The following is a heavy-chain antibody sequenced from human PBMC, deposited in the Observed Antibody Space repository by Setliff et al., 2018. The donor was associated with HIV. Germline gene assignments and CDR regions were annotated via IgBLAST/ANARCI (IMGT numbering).Heavy chain of an antibody. D-gene: IGHD3-22*01. Sequence: GGSLRLSCTASGFTFRNFCMSWVRQAPGKGLEWVANIKEDGSEKYYVDSVKGRFTISRDNAKTSLFLQMNSLRAEDTAVYYCAREREYYDSSGYRGGNAFDIWGQGTMVTVSS. CDR2: IKEDGSEK. J-gene: IGHJ3*02. V-gene: IGHV3-7*03. CDR3: AREREYYDSSGYRGGNAFDI. CDR1: GFTFRNFC.